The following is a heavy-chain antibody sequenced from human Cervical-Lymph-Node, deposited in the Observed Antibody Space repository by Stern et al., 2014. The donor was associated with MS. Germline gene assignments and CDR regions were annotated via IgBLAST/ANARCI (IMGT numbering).Heavy chain of an antibody. CDR1: GFSLSNARMG. V-gene: IGHV2-26*01. J-gene: IGHJ3*01. CDR3: ARMMQHLAGDAFDV. Sequence: QITLKESGPVLAKPTETLTLTCTVSGFSLSNARMGVSWIRQPPGKALEWLAHIFSNDEKSYSTSLKGRLTISKDASKRQVVLTMTHMDPVATATYYCARMMQHLAGDAFDVWGQGTMVTVSS. CDR2: IFSNDEK.